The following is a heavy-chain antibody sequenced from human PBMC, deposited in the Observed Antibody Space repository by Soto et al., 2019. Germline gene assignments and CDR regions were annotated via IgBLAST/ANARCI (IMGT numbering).Heavy chain of an antibody. CDR1: GYTFSTHG. CDR2: ISAFNGNS. CDR3: AKGVYDYTF. Sequence: QIQLVQSGAEVKRPGASVKVSCKASGYTFSTHGITWVQQAPGQGLEWMGWISAFNGNSKYAQKFQGRVTMTTDTSTATAYMELRSLRFDDTAVYYCAKGVYDYTFWGQGTLVTVSS. D-gene: IGHD4-4*01. J-gene: IGHJ4*02. V-gene: IGHV1-18*01.